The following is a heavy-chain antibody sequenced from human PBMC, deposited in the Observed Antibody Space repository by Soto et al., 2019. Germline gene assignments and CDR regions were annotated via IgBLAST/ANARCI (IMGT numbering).Heavy chain of an antibody. V-gene: IGHV3-30*18. D-gene: IGHD6-19*01. Sequence: GGSLRLSCAASGFTFSSYGMHWVRQAPGKGLEWVAVISYDGSNKYYADSVKGRFTISRDNSKNTLYLQMNSLRAEDTAVYYCAKDYSPVAGTDYYYYYGMDVWGQGTTVTVSS. CDR3: AKDYSPVAGTDYYYYYGMDV. CDR1: GFTFSSYG. J-gene: IGHJ6*02. CDR2: ISYDGSNK.